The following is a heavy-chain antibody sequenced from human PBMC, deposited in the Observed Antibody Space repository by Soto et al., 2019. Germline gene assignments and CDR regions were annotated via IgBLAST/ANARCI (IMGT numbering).Heavy chain of an antibody. D-gene: IGHD3-22*01. CDR3: AKFYYYDSSGYRRGAFDI. CDR1: GFTFSSYA. CDR2: ISGRGDST. Sequence: EVQLLESGGGLVQSGGSLRLSCAASGFTFSSYAMSWVRQAPGKGLEWVSAISGRGDSTYYADSVKGRFTISRDNSKNTLYLQMNSLRAEETAVYFCAKFYYYDSSGYRRGAFDIWGQGTMVTVSS. V-gene: IGHV3-23*01. J-gene: IGHJ3*02.